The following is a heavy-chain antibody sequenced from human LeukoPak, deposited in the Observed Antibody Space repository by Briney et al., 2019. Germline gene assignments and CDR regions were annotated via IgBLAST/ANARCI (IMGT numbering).Heavy chain of an antibody. D-gene: IGHD5-12*01. J-gene: IGHJ4*02. CDR3: ARGVIAATISYFDY. CDR2: ISSSGSTI. Sequence: PGGSLRLSSAASGFTFSDYYMSWIRQAPGKGLEWVSYISSSGSTIYYADSVKGRFTISRDNAKNSLYLQMNSLRAEDTAVYYCARGVIAATISYFDYWGQGALVTVSS. V-gene: IGHV3-11*04. CDR1: GFTFSDYY.